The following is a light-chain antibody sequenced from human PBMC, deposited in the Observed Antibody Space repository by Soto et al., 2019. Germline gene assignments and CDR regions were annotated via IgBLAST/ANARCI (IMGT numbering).Light chain of an antibody. J-gene: IGKJ1*01. CDR2: GAS. V-gene: IGKV3-20*01. Sequence: EIVLTQSPGTLSLSPGERATVFCRASQGVDSSYLDWFQQKPGQAPRLLIYGASRRATGVPDRFSGSGSGTDFTLTITRLEPEDFAVYYCHQYDSSSWTFGQGTKVEI. CDR3: HQYDSSSWT. CDR1: QGVDSSY.